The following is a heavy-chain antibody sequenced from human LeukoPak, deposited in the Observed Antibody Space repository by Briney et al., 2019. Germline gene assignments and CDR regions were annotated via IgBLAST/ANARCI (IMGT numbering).Heavy chain of an antibody. J-gene: IGHJ3*02. CDR1: DDSFSSHY. D-gene: IGHD4-17*01. CDR3: ARDLVTVTKGFYT. CDR2: ISYIGRT. V-gene: IGHV4-59*11. Sequence: SETLSLTCAVSDDSFSSHYWTSIRQPPGKGLEWIGYISYIGRTNYNPSLKSRVTISIDTSKNQFSLKLTSVTAADTALYYCARDLVTVTKGFYTWGQGTMVSVSS.